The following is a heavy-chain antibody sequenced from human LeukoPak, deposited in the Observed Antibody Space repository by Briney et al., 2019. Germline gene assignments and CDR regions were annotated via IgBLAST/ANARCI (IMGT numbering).Heavy chain of an antibody. CDR2: VNPNSGGA. J-gene: IGHJ4*02. V-gene: IGHV1-2*02. D-gene: IGHD1-26*01. CDR1: GFTFTGYY. Sequence: ASVKVSCKASGFTFTGYYIHWLRQAPGQRLEWMGWVNPNSGGAHSARQFRSRVTMTWDTSISTTSMELYSLGFDDTAVFYCARRVGATTAPFDYWGQGTLVTVSS. CDR3: ARRVGATTAPFDY.